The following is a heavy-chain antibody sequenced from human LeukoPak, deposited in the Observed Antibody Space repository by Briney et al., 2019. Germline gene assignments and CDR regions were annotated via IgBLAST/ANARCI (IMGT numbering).Heavy chain of an antibody. Sequence: GGSLRLSCAASGFILNNYWMNWVRQAPGKGPEWVANIKEDGSEQYYVDSVKGRFTISRDNAKKSLYLQMNSLRAEDTAVYFCGMAMDVWGQGTTVTVSS. CDR2: IKEDGSEQ. V-gene: IGHV3-7*03. J-gene: IGHJ6*02. CDR3: GMAMDV. CDR1: GFILNNYW.